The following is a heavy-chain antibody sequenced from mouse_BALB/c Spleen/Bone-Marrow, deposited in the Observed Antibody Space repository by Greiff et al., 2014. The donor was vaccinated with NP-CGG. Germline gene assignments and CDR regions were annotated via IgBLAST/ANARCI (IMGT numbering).Heavy chain of an antibody. CDR3: ARGLRWCFDV. CDR2: IYPGNSDT. V-gene: IGHV1-5*01. J-gene: IGHJ1*01. Sequence: VQLQQSGTVLARPGASVKMSCKASGYSLTSYWMHWVKERPGQGLEWIGAIYPGNSDTSYNQKFKGKAKLTAVTSASTAYMELSSLTNEDSAVYYCARGLRWCFDVWGAGTTVTVSS. D-gene: IGHD1-1*01. CDR1: GYSLTSYW.